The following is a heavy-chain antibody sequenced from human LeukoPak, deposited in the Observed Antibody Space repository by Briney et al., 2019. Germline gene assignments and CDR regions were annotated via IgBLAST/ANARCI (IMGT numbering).Heavy chain of an antibody. Sequence: GASVKVSCKASGGSFSSYGISWVRQAPGQGLEWMGGIIPIFGTANYAQKFQGRVTITADKSTSTAYMELSSLRSEDTAVYYCAREGIAVAGLYDYWGQGTLVTVSS. D-gene: IGHD6-19*01. J-gene: IGHJ4*02. CDR2: IIPIFGTA. CDR3: AREGIAVAGLYDY. V-gene: IGHV1-69*06. CDR1: GGSFSSYG.